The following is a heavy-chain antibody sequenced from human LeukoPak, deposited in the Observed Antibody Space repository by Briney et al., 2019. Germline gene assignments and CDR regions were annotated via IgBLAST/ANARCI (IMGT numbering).Heavy chain of an antibody. CDR2: IYTNGGA. CDR3: AREPPGY. J-gene: IGHJ4*02. Sequence: SQTLSLTCTVSGGSVTSGNYYWNWIRQPAGKGLEWVGRIYTNGGASYNPSLKSRVTISIDASKNQFSLKLSSVTAADTAVYYCAREPPGYWGQGILVTVSS. V-gene: IGHV4-61*02. CDR1: GGSVTSGNYY.